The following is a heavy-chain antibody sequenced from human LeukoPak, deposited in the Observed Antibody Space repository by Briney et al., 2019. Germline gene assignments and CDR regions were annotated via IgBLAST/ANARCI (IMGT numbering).Heavy chain of an antibody. D-gene: IGHD5/OR15-5a*01. J-gene: IGHJ3*02. Sequence: PGGSLRLPCAASGFTFSTYAMIWVRQAPGKGLEWVSVISGNGGGTYFADSVKGRFTISRDNSKNTLYLQMNSLRAEDTAIYYCAKGGSVTAPDDAFGIWGQGTMVTVSS. CDR1: GFTFSTYA. V-gene: IGHV3-23*01. CDR3: AKGGSVTAPDDAFGI. CDR2: ISGNGGGT.